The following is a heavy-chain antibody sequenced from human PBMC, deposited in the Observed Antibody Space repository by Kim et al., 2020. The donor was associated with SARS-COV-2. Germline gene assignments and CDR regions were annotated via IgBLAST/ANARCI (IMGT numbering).Heavy chain of an antibody. CDR3: AAGGDAFDI. V-gene: IGHV1-3*01. J-gene: IGHJ3*02. CDR2: GNT. D-gene: IGHD3-10*01. Sequence: GNTKYSQKFQGRVTITRDTSASTAYMELSSLRSEDTAVYYCAAGGDAFDIWGQGTMVTVSS.